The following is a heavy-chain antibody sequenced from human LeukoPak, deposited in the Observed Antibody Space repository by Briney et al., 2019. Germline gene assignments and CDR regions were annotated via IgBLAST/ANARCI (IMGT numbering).Heavy chain of an antibody. CDR2: IYPRDGST. V-gene: IGHV1-46*01. CDR3: ARDYCSSTSCYTGTGDYYYGMDV. D-gene: IGHD2-2*02. J-gene: IGHJ6*02. CDR1: GYTFTSNY. Sequence: ASVKVSCKASGYTFTSNYIHWVRQAPGQGLEWMGMIYPRDGSTSYAQKFQGRVTVTRDTSTSTVHMELSGLRSEDTAVYYCARDYCSSTSCYTGTGDYYYGMDVWGQGTTVTVSS.